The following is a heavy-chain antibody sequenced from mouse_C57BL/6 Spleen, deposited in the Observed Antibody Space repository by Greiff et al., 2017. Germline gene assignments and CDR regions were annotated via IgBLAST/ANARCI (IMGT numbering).Heavy chain of an antibody. CDR1: GFTFSSYT. Sequence: EVKVVESGGGLVKPGGSLKLSCAASGFTFSSYTMSWVRQTPEKRLEWVATISGGGGNTYYPDSVKGRFTISRDNAKNTLYLQMSSLRSEDTALYYWARHAYYYGSSHYFDYWGQGTTLTVSS. CDR3: ARHAYYYGSSHYFDY. J-gene: IGHJ2*01. D-gene: IGHD1-1*01. CDR2: ISGGGGNT. V-gene: IGHV5-9*01.